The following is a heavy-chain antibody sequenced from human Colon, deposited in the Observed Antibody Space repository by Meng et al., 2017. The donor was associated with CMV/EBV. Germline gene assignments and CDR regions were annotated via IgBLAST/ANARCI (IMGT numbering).Heavy chain of an antibody. V-gene: IGHV3-21*01. J-gene: IGHJ6*02. CDR2: ISSSTSDI. Sequence: GESLKISCAATGFIFSNFNMNWVRQAPGKGLEWVSSISSSTSDIYYGESVKGRFTISRDNVKNSLYLQMNSLTAEDTATYYCAREICSGTFCYFYFGMDVWGQGTAVTVSS. D-gene: IGHD2-2*01. CDR1: GFIFSNFN. CDR3: AREICSGTFCYFYFGMDV.